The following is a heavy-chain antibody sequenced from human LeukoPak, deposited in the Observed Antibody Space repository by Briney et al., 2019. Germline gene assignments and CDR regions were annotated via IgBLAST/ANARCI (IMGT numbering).Heavy chain of an antibody. Sequence: GGSLRLSCAASGFTFSSYSMNWVRQAPGKGLEWVSYISSSGSTIYYADSVKGRFTISRDNAKNSLYLQMNSLRAEDTAVYYCARESAYYGSVNHPIRGQGTTVTVSS. CDR3: ARESAYYGSVNHPI. D-gene: IGHD3-10*01. V-gene: IGHV3-48*04. J-gene: IGHJ3*02. CDR1: GFTFSSYS. CDR2: ISSSGSTI.